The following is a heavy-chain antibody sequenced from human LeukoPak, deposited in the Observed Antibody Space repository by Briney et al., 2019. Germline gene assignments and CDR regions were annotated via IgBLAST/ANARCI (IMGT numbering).Heavy chain of an antibody. V-gene: IGHV3-30*02. CDR2: IRFDGSYK. CDR1: GFAFSDYG. D-gene: IGHD1-14*01. J-gene: IGHJ4*02. CDR3: AKGDNYNHPDY. Sequence: GGSLRLSCAASGFAFSDYGMHWVRQAPGRGLEWVAFIRFDGSYKYYADSVKGRFTISRDNSKNTLYLQMNGLRAEDTAVYYCAKGDNYNHPDYWGQGTLVTVSS.